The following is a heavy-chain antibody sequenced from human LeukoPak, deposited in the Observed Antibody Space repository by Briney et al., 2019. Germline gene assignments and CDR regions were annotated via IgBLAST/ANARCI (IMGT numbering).Heavy chain of an antibody. CDR3: ARDRAAFGVVQVGY. V-gene: IGHV3-74*01. CDR2: INSDGTNT. CDR1: TFTFSRYW. Sequence: GGSLRLSCAASTFTFSRYWMHWLRQAPGHGLVWVSRINSDGTNTYHADSVKGRFTISRDNTKNTLYLQMNSLRTEDTAVYYCARDRAAFGVVQVGYWGQGTLVTVSS. J-gene: IGHJ4*02. D-gene: IGHD3-3*01.